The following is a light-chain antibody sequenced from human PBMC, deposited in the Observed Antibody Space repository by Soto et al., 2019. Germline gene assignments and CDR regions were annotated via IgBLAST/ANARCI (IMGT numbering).Light chain of an antibody. CDR2: EVN. V-gene: IGLV2-8*01. Sequence: QSALTQPPSASGSPGQSVAISCTGTSSDVGGYNYVSWYQQHPGKAPKLMIYEVNKRPSGVPDRFSGSKSGNTASLTVSGLQAEDEADYYCQSYDSILSGVIFGGGTKLTVL. J-gene: IGLJ2*01. CDR3: QSYDSILSGVI. CDR1: SSDVGGYNY.